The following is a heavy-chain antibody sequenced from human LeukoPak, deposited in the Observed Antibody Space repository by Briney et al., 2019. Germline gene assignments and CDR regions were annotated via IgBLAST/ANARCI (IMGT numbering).Heavy chain of an antibody. CDR3: ARVKRYTMVRGATYYFDY. J-gene: IGHJ4*02. V-gene: IGHV4-59*01. CDR1: GGSISSYY. CDR2: IYYSGST. D-gene: IGHD3-10*01. Sequence: SETLSLTCTVSGGSISSYYWSWIRQPPGKGLEWIGYIYYSGSTNYNPSLKSRVTISVDTSKNQFSLKLSSVTAADTAVYYCARVKRYTMVRGATYYFDYWGQGTLVTVSS.